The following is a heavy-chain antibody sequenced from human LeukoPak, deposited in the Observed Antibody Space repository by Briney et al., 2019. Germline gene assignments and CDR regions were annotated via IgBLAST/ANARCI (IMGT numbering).Heavy chain of an antibody. V-gene: IGHV4-61*01. Sequence: SETLSLTCTVSDASVSSASYWTWIRQPPGKGVEWIAHIYNGVNTNYNPSLKSRVTISVDTSKNQFSLRLNSVTAADTAVYYCARSRAFNSGAFDPWGQGSLVAVSS. CDR1: DASVSSASY. J-gene: IGHJ5*02. CDR3: ARSRAFNSGAFDP. D-gene: IGHD1-26*01. CDR2: IYNGVNT.